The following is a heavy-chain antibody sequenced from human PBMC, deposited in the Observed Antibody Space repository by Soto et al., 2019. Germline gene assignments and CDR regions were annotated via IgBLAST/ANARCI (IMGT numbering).Heavy chain of an antibody. J-gene: IGHJ5*02. CDR2: IYPGDSDT. D-gene: IGHD1-1*01. CDR3: ARQETTNLAGDWFDP. CDR1: GYSFTSYW. Sequence: GESLKISCKGSGYSFTSYWIGWVRQMPGKGLEWMGIIYPGDSDTRYSPSFQGQVTISADKSISTAYLQWSSLKASDTAMYYCARQETTNLAGDWFDPWGQGTLVTVSS. V-gene: IGHV5-51*01.